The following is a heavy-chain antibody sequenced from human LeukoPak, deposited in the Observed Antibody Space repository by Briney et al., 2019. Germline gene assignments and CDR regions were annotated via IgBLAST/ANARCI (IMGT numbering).Heavy chain of an antibody. D-gene: IGHD3-22*01. Sequence: GGSLRLSCAASGFIFKTYCMSWVRQAPGKGLEWLSYITSNSNDKYYADHVKGRFTISRDNAKDSLHLQMDSLRDEDTAVYYCARYYDRSGFYRDAFDCGGQGTMVTVSA. CDR1: GFIFKTYC. V-gene: IGHV3-48*02. CDR2: ITSNSNDK. J-gene: IGHJ3*01. CDR3: ARYYDRSGFYRDAFDC.